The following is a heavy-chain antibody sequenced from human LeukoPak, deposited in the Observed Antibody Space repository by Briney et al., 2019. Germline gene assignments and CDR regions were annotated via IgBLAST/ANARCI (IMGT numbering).Heavy chain of an antibody. Sequence: PGGSLRLSCAASGFTFSSYAMHWVRQAPGKGLEWVAVISYDGSNKYYADSVRGRFTISRDNSKNTLYLQMNSLRAEGTAVYYCARDMEYSSSWYLGYWGQGTLVTVSS. J-gene: IGHJ4*02. V-gene: IGHV3-30-3*01. D-gene: IGHD6-13*01. CDR3: ARDMEYSSSWYLGY. CDR1: GFTFSSYA. CDR2: ISYDGSNK.